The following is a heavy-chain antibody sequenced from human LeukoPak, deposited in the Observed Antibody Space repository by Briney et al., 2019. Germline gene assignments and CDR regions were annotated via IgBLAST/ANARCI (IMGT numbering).Heavy chain of an antibody. CDR1: GFTFSSYW. D-gene: IGHD2-2*01. Sequence: GGSLRLSCVASGFTFSSYWMSWVRQAPGKGLEWVANIKQDESEKYYVDSVKGRFTISRDNAKNSLYLQMNILRAEDTAVYYCARRYCSSTSCYAFDYWGQGTLVTVSS. V-gene: IGHV3-7*01. CDR2: IKQDESEK. J-gene: IGHJ4*02. CDR3: ARRYCSSTSCYAFDY.